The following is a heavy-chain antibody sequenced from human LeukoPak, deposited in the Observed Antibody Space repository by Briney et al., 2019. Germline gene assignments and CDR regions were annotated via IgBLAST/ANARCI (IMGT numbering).Heavy chain of an antibody. Sequence: PGGSLRLSCAASGFTFSSYWMHWVRQAPGKGLAWDSRINSDGSSTSNADSVKGRFTISRDNAKNTLYLQMNSPRAEDTAVYYCAREYSSSLTYWGQGTLVTVSS. CDR2: INSDGSST. D-gene: IGHD6-6*01. CDR1: GFTFSSYW. CDR3: AREYSSSLTY. J-gene: IGHJ4*02. V-gene: IGHV3-74*01.